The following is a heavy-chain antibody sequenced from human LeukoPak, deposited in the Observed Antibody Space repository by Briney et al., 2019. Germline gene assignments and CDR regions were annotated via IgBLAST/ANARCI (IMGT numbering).Heavy chain of an antibody. Sequence: PGGSLRLSCAASGFTFSDYTLHWVRQAPGKGLEWVALMSYDGNTKYYADSVKGRFTVSRYNPKNTLYVQMNSLRAEDTAVYYCARAQSGYPPDYWGQGTLVAVSS. CDR2: MSYDGNTK. CDR1: GFTFSDYT. J-gene: IGHJ4*02. D-gene: IGHD3-9*01. V-gene: IGHV3-30-3*01. CDR3: ARAQSGYPPDY.